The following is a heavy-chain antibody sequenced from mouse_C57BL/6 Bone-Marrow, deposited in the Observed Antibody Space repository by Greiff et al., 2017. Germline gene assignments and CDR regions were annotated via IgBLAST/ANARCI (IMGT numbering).Heavy chain of an antibody. Sequence: VTLMESGAELVKPGASVKLSCKASGYTFTEYTIHWVKQRSGQGLEWIGWFYPGSGSIKYNEKFKDKATLTADKSSSTVYMELSRLTSEDSAVYFCARHEDGYDEKPGFAYWGQGTLVTVSA. J-gene: IGHJ3*01. V-gene: IGHV1-62-2*01. CDR3: ARHEDGYDEKPGFAY. D-gene: IGHD2-2*01. CDR1: GYTFTEYT. CDR2: FYPGSGSI.